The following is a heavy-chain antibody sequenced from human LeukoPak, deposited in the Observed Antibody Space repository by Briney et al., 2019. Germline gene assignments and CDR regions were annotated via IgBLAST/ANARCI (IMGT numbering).Heavy chain of an antibody. J-gene: IGHJ4*02. V-gene: IGHV1-3*01. CDR2: INAGNGNT. D-gene: IGHD3-22*01. CDR1: GYTFTSYA. CDR3: ATAYYYDSSGYYPLGY. Sequence: GASVKVSCKASGYTFTSYAMHWVRQAPGQRLEWMGWINAGNGNTKYSQKFQGRVTMTEDTSTDTAYMELSSLRSEDTAVYYCATAYYYDSSGYYPLGYWGQGTLVTVSS.